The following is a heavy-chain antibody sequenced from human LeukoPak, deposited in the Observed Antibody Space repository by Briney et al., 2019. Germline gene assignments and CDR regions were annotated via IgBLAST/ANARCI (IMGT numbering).Heavy chain of an antibody. D-gene: IGHD3-16*02. CDR3: ARGGIRADYVWGSYPDIDY. V-gene: IGHV3-7*01. J-gene: IGHJ4*02. Sequence: GGSLRLSCAASGFTFRSYWMSWVRQTPGKGLEWVASIKRDGSEIHYVDSVKGRFTISRDNAKNSLFLQMNTLSAEDTAVYYCARGGIRADYVWGSYPDIDYWGQGTLVTVSS. CDR2: IKRDGSEI. CDR1: GFTFRSYW.